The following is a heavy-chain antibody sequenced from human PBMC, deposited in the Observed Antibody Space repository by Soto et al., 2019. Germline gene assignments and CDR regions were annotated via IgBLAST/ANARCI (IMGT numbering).Heavy chain of an antibody. CDR3: ARAQSGYCSGGSCYFDY. V-gene: IGHV4-34*01. CDR1: GRSLRRYY. CDR2: INHSGST. D-gene: IGHD2-15*01. Sequence: SETLSLTCAVSGRSLRRYYWRWVRPPPREGMEWIGEINHSGSTNYNPSLKSRVTISVDTSKNQFSLKLSSVTAADTAVYYCARAQSGYCSGGSCYFDYWGQGTLVTVSS. J-gene: IGHJ4*02.